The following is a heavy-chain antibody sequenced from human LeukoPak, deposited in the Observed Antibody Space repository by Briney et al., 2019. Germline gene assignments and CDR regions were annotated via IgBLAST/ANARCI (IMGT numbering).Heavy chain of an antibody. J-gene: IGHJ5*02. D-gene: IGHD5-12*01. CDR2: INPSGGST. V-gene: IGHV1-46*01. CDR1: GGTFSSYA. CDR3: ARDLAFTGYSGYDETFDP. Sequence: ASVKVSCKASGGTFSSYAISWVRQAPGQGLEWMGIINPSGGSTSYAQKFQGRVTMTRDMSTSTVYMELSSLRSEDTAVYYCARDLAFTGYSGYDETFDPWGQGTLVTVSS.